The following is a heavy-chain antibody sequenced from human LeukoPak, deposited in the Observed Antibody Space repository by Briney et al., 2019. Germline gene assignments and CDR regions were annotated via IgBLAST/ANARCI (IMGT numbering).Heavy chain of an antibody. J-gene: IGHJ4*02. D-gene: IGHD3-22*01. Sequence: SETLSLACSVSTGSVNSGVYYWGWVRQPPGKGLEWIGSIHSSGNSYCNPSLKSRVTLSVDTSKNQFSLKLSSVTAADRAVYYCAKHEGSYYDKSGYTFDFWGLGTLVTVSS. CDR1: TGSVNSGVYY. V-gene: IGHV4-39*01. CDR3: AKHEGSYYDKSGYTFDF. CDR2: IHSSGNS.